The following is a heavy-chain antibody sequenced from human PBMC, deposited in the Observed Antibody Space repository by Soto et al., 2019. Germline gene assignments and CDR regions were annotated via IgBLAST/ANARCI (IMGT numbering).Heavy chain of an antibody. CDR1: GFTFSTYW. J-gene: IGHJ6*02. D-gene: IGHD3-10*01. CDR2: IKQDGSGE. Sequence: GGSLRLSCAASGFTFSTYWMSWVRHAPGKGLEWVGNIKQDGSGENYVDSVKGRFTISRDNANHSLYLQMNSLRAEDTAVYYCARDRGPPRYLYYGMDVWGQGTTVTVS. CDR3: ARDRGPPRYLYYGMDV. V-gene: IGHV3-7*01.